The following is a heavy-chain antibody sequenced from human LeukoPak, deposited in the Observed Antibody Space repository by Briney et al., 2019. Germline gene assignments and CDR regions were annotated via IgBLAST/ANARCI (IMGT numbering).Heavy chain of an antibody. V-gene: IGHV3-23*01. D-gene: IGHD2-8*02. Sequence: GGSLRLSCAASGFTFSSYAMSWVRQAPGKGLEWVSAISGSGGSTYYADSVKGRFTISRDNSKNTLYLQMNSLRAEDTAVYYCARDSGTVRRSTHDAFDIWGQGTMVTVSS. CDR1: GFTFSSYA. CDR3: ARDSGTVRRSTHDAFDI. J-gene: IGHJ3*02. CDR2: ISGSGGST.